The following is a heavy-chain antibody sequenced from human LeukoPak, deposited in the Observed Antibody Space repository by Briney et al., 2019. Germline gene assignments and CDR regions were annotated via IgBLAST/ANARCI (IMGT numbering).Heavy chain of an antibody. CDR2: ITAFNGNT. Sequence: ASVKVSCKVSGYTFTSYGINWVRQAPGQGLEWMGWITAFNGNTDYAQKFQGRVTVTTDTSTNTAYMELRSLRSDDTAVYYCARDSRIATPSLGYWGQGTLVTVSS. CDR3: ARDSRIATPSLGY. D-gene: IGHD6-13*01. J-gene: IGHJ4*02. V-gene: IGHV1-18*01. CDR1: GYTFTSYG.